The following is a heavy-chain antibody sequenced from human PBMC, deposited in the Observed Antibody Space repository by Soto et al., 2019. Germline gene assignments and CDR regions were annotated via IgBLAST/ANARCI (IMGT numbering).Heavy chain of an antibody. Sequence: SETLSLTCTVSGGSISSYYWSWIRQPPGKGLEWIGYIYYSGSTNYNPSLKSRVTISVDTSKNQFSLKLSSVTAADTAVYYCARHVPEAVYTGPWYFDYWGQGTLVTVSS. CDR2: IYYSGST. CDR3: ARHVPEAVYTGPWYFDY. D-gene: IGHD3-16*01. CDR1: GGSISSYY. V-gene: IGHV4-59*08. J-gene: IGHJ4*02.